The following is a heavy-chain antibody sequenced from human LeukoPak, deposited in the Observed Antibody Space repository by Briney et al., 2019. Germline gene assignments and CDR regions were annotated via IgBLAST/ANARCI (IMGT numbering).Heavy chain of an antibody. V-gene: IGHV3-7*05. CDR2: IKQDVSEK. D-gene: IGHD1-1*01. CDR3: ASQKNGASDY. CDR1: RFTFSNYW. Sequence: PGGSLRLSCAASRFTFSNYWMSWVRQAPGKGLEWLTNIKQDVSEKYYVDSVKGRFTIARDNAKNSLYLQMNSLRAEDTAVYYCASQKNGASDYWGQGTLVTVSS. J-gene: IGHJ4*02.